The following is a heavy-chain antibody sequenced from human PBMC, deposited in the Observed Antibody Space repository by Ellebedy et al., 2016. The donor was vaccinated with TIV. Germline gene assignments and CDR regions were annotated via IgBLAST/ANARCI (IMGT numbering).Heavy chain of an antibody. CDR3: AIPNLLRGDWYFDL. D-gene: IGHD1-26*01. Sequence: MPSETLSLTCAVYGGSFSGYYWSWIRQPPGKGLEWIGEINHSGSTNCNPSLKSRVTVSVDTSKNQFSLKLSSVTAADTAVYYCAIPNLLRGDWYFDLWGRGTLVTVSS. V-gene: IGHV4-34*01. J-gene: IGHJ2*01. CDR2: INHSGST. CDR1: GGSFSGYY.